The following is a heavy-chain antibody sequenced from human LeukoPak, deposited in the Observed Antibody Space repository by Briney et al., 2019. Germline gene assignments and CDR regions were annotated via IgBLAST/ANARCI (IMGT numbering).Heavy chain of an antibody. D-gene: IGHD3-3*01. CDR2: IYYSGST. CDR3: ARQNYDFWSGYYTPYYYYYYMDV. Sequence: SETLSLTCTVSGGSISSYYWSWIRQPPGKGLEWIGYIYYSGSTNYNPSLKSRVTISVGTSKNQFSLKLSSVTAADTAVYYCARQNYDFWSGYYTPYYYYYYMDVWGKGTTVTVSS. J-gene: IGHJ6*03. CDR1: GGSISSYY. V-gene: IGHV4-59*01.